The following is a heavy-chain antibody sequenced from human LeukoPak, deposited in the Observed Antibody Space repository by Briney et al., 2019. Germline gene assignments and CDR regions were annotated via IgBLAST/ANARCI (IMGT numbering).Heavy chain of an antibody. CDR1: GFTFSSYG. CDR3: AREGRYSSSWRRYGGYFDY. V-gene: IGHV3-33*01. CDR2: IWYDGSNK. Sequence: PGRSLRLSCAASGFTFSSYGMHWVRQAPGKGLEWVAVIWYDGSNKYYADSVKGRFTISRDNSKNTLYLQMNSLRAEDTAVYYCAREGRYSSSWRRYGGYFDYWGQGTLVTVSS. D-gene: IGHD6-13*01. J-gene: IGHJ4*02.